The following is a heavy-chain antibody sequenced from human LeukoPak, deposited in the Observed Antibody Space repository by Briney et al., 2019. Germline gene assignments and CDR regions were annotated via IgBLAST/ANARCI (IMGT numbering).Heavy chain of an antibody. Sequence: GRSLRLSCTASGFTFGDYAMSWVRQAPGKGLEWVGFTRSKAYGGTTEYAASVKGRFTISRDDSKSIAYLQMNSLKTEDTAVYYCTRDSGLEYSSSWVDYWGQGTLVTVSS. CDR1: GFTFGDYA. CDR3: TRDSGLEYSSSWVDY. J-gene: IGHJ4*02. D-gene: IGHD6-6*01. CDR2: TRSKAYGGTT. V-gene: IGHV3-49*04.